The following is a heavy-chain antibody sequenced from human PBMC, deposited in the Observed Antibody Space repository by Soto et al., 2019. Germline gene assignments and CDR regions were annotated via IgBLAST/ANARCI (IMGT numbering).Heavy chain of an antibody. CDR1: GYIFVHYG. CDR3: VMVDNYVTPTPQDV. CDR2: ISPYTGNT. D-gene: IGHD3-16*01. V-gene: IGHV1-18*01. Sequence: QVPLVQSGDEVKKPGASVKVSCKASGYIFVHYGIAWVRQAPGQGLEWMGWISPYTGNTHSATKIQGRLTMTTDTSASTAYMYLGSLTYDDTAVYYCVMVDNYVTPTPQDVWGQGTTVTVSS. J-gene: IGHJ6*02.